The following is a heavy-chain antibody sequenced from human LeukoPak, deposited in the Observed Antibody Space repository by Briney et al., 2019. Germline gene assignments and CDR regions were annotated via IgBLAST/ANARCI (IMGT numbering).Heavy chain of an antibody. V-gene: IGHV3-74*01. D-gene: IGHD4-23*01. CDR3: VRDLDLGGYSSFVS. J-gene: IGHJ4*02. CDR1: GLTFSSYFW. CDR2: IRSDGGSS. Sequence: GPSLTLSCAAAGLTFSSYFWMHWVRQAPGKGLVWVSRIRSDGGSSTYADSVKGRFTISRDNAKNTLYLQMNTLRAEDTAVYYCVRDLDLGGYSSFVSWGQGTLVTVSS.